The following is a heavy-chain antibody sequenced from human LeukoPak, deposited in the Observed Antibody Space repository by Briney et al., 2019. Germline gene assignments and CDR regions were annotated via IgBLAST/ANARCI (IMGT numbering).Heavy chain of an antibody. Sequence: SQTLSLTCAISGDSVSSNSAAWNWIRQSPSRGLEWLGRTYYRSKWYIEYAVSVQSRISINPDTSKNQFSLHLNSVTPEDTSVYYCARDSYDYMDIWGKGTTVTVSS. J-gene: IGHJ6*03. CDR1: GDSVSSNSAA. CDR3: ARDSYDYMDI. V-gene: IGHV6-1*01. CDR2: TYYRSKWYI.